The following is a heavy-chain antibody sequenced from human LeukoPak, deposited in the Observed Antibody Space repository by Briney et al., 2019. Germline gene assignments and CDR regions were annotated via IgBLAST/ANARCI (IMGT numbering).Heavy chain of an antibody. Sequence: SRNTGYGQKLQGRGTMTRNTSISTAYMELSSLRSEDTAVYYCARAVYYYDSSGYYSNTFDPWGQGTLVTVSS. CDR3: ARAVYYYDSSGYYSNTFDP. D-gene: IGHD3-22*01. J-gene: IGHJ5*02. V-gene: IGHV1-8*01. CDR2: SRNT.